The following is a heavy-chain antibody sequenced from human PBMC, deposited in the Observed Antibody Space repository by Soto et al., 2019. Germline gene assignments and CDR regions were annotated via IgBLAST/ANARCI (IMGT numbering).Heavy chain of an antibody. V-gene: IGHV3-30*18. Sequence: QVQLVESGGGVVQPGRSLRLSCAASGFTFSSYGMHWVRQAPGKGLEWVAIISYDGSNQYYADSVKGRFTISRDNSKNTLDLQMNSLRTEATAVYYCAKALGELSPESYDHWGQGVLVTVSS. CDR2: ISYDGSNQ. CDR1: GFTFSSYG. D-gene: IGHD3-16*02. CDR3: AKALGELSPESYDH. J-gene: IGHJ4*02.